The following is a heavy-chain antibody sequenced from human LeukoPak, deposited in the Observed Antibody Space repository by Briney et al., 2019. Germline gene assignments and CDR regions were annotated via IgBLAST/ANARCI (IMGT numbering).Heavy chain of an antibody. D-gene: IGHD3-10*01. J-gene: IGHJ4*02. Sequence: GGSLRLSCAASGFTVSSYSMSWVRQAPGKGLEWVSVIYSGGTTNSADPVKGRFTISRDKSKNTLYLLMNSLRAEDTAVYYCARDRDAFWGQGTLVTVSS. CDR2: IYSGGTT. CDR3: ARDRDAF. V-gene: IGHV3-53*01. CDR1: GFTVSSYS.